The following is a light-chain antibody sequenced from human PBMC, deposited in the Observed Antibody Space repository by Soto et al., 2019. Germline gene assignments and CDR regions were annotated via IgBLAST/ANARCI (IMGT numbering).Light chain of an antibody. CDR2: GAS. Sequence: EIVLTQSPGTLSLSPGERATLSCRASQSVSSSYLAWYQQKPGQAPWLLIYGASSRATGIPDRFSGSGSGTDFTLTISRLEPEDFAVYYCQQYGSSLLYTFGQGTELEIK. CDR3: QQYGSSLLYT. V-gene: IGKV3-20*01. J-gene: IGKJ2*01. CDR1: QSVSSSY.